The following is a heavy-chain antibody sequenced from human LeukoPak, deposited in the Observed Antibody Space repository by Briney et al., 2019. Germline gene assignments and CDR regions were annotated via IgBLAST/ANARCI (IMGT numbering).Heavy chain of an antibody. V-gene: IGHV3-30*18. CDR1: GFTFSSYG. Sequence: GGSLRLSCAASGFTFSSYGMHWVRQAPGKGLEWLAVISYDGSNKYYADSVKGRFTISRDNSKNTLYLQMNSLRAEDTAVYYCAKDASYDSSGYYPDAFDIWGQGTMVTVSS. D-gene: IGHD3-22*01. CDR3: AKDASYDSSGYYPDAFDI. J-gene: IGHJ3*02. CDR2: ISYDGSNK.